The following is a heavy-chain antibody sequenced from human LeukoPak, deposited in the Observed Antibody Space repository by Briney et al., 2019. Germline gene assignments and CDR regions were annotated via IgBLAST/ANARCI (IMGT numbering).Heavy chain of an antibody. V-gene: IGHV3-23*01. Sequence: GGSLRLSCAASGFTFSSYAMSWVRQSPGKGLEWVAAISGSGGSTYYADSVKGRFTISRDNSKNTLYLQMNSLRAEDTAVYYCAKVSTGYSSSWFPHYFDYWGQGTLVTVSS. CDR3: AKVSTGYSSSWFPHYFDY. CDR2: ISGSGGST. D-gene: IGHD6-13*01. CDR1: GFTFSSYA. J-gene: IGHJ4*02.